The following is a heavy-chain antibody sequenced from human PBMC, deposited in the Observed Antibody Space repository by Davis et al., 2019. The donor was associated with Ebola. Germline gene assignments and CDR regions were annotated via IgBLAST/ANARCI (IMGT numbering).Heavy chain of an antibody. CDR2: INAGNGNT. Sequence: AASVKVSCKASGYTFTSYAMHWVRQAPGQRLEWMGWINAGNGNTKYSQKFQGRVTITRDTSASAAYMELRSLTSEDTAVYYCAREGHRGGALDYWGQGTLVAVSS. V-gene: IGHV1-3*01. D-gene: IGHD3-10*01. J-gene: IGHJ4*02. CDR1: GYTFTSYA. CDR3: AREGHRGGALDY.